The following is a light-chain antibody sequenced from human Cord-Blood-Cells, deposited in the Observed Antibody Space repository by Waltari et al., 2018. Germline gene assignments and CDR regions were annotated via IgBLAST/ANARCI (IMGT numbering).Light chain of an antibody. Sequence: QSALTQPASVSGSPGQSITISCTGTSSDVGGYNYVSWYQQHPGKAPKLMIYDVSKRPSGVSNRFSGSKSGNAASLTISGLPAEDEADYYCSSYTSGSTWVFGGGTKLTVL. CDR3: SSYTSGSTWV. J-gene: IGLJ3*02. CDR1: SSDVGGYNY. CDR2: DVS. V-gene: IGLV2-14*01.